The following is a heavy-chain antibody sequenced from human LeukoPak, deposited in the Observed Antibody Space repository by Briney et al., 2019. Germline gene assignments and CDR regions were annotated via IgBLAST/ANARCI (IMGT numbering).Heavy chain of an antibody. CDR1: GYSISSGYY. V-gene: IGHV4-38-2*02. D-gene: IGHD2-15*01. CDR3: ATEVVVAATGPNWFDP. Sequence: NPSETLSLTCTVSGYSISSGYYWGWIRQPPGKGLEWIGSIYHSGSTYYNPSLKSRVTISVDTSKNQFSLKLSSVTAADTAVYYCATEVVVAATGPNWFDPWGQGTLVTVSS. CDR2: IYHSGST. J-gene: IGHJ5*02.